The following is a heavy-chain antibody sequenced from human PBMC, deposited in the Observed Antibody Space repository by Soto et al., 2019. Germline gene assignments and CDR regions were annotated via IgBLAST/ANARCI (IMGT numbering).Heavy chain of an antibody. J-gene: IGHJ3*01. D-gene: IGHD3-3*01. Sequence: QVQLVQSGAEVRKPGSSVKVSCKAPGGTFSTYIISWVRQAPGQGLEWMGRIIPIPDITNYGQKFQGRVTVTADRSTSTAYMELTSLKSEDTAGYYCARDRITTRGDAFDLWGQGTMVTVSS. V-gene: IGHV1-69*08. CDR2: IIPIPDIT. CDR1: GGTFSTYI. CDR3: ARDRITTRGDAFDL.